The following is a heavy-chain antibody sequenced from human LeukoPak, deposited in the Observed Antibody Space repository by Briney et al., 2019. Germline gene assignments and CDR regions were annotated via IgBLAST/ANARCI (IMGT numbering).Heavy chain of an antibody. V-gene: IGHV3-30*03. CDR3: ARDLTGTSLLDSFDY. CDR1: GFTFSNYG. J-gene: IGHJ4*02. CDR2: ISYDGSNK. Sequence: GGSLRLSCAASGFTFSNYGIHWVRQAPGKGLEWVAVISYDGSNKYYADSVKGRFTISRDNSKNTLYLQMNSLRAEDTAVYYCARDLTGTSLLDSFDYWGQGTLVTVSS. D-gene: IGHD1-7*01.